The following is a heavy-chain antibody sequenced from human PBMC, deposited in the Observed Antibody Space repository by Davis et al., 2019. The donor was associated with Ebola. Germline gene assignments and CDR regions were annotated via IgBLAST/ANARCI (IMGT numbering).Heavy chain of an antibody. J-gene: IGHJ6*01. CDR3: ARDGLITMVQGPIGLPPGTLLQEHL. CDR1: GGTFSSYA. Sequence: SVKVSCKASGGTFSSYAISWVRQAPGQGLEWMGGIIPIFGTANYAQKFQGRVTITADESTSTAYMELSSLRSEDTAVYYCARDGLITMVQGPIGLPPGTLLQEHLWG. CDR2: IIPIFGTA. D-gene: IGHD3-10*01. V-gene: IGHV1-69*13.